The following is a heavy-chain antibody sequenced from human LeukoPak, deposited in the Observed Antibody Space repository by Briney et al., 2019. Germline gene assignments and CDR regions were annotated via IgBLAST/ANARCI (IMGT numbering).Heavy chain of an antibody. CDR1: GGSISSGSYY. D-gene: IGHD4-11*01. CDR3: ARHRDNTYRPSDAFDI. Sequence: PSETLSLTCTVSGGSISSGSYYWSWIRQPPGKGLEWIGYIYYSGSTNYNPSLKSRVTISVDTSKNQFSLKLSSVTAADTAVYYCARHRDNTYRPSDAFDIWGQGTMVTVSS. V-gene: IGHV4-61*01. CDR2: IYYSGST. J-gene: IGHJ3*02.